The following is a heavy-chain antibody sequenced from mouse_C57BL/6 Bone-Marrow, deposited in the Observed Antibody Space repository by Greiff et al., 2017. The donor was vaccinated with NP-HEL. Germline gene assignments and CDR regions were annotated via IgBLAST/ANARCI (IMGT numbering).Heavy chain of an antibody. D-gene: IGHD2-4*01. Sequence: VQLQQSGTELVKPGASVKLSCKASGYTFTSYWMHWVKQRPGQGLEWIGNINPSNGGTNYYEKFKSKATLTVDKSSSTAYMQLSSLTSEDSAVYYCAREAIYYDYHGGFADWGQGTLVTVSA. CDR1: GYTFTSYW. V-gene: IGHV1-53*01. J-gene: IGHJ3*01. CDR3: AREAIYYDYHGGFAD. CDR2: INPSNGGT.